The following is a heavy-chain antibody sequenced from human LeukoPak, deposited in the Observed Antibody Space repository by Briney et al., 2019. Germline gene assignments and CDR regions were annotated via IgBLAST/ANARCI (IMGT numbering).Heavy chain of an antibody. J-gene: IGHJ3*02. Sequence: ASVKVSCKASGYTFPSYFMHWVRQPPGQGLEWMGIINPTGGSTSYAQKFQGRVTMTRDTSTSTVYMELSSLRSEDTAVYYCARAALDAFDIWGQGTMVTVSS. CDR2: INPTGGST. CDR1: GYTFPSYF. V-gene: IGHV1-46*01. D-gene: IGHD6-6*01. CDR3: ARAALDAFDI.